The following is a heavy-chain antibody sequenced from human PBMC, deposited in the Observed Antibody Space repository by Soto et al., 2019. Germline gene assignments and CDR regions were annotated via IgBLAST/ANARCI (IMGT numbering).Heavy chain of an antibody. CDR2: ISHDGSET. D-gene: IGHD6-13*01. V-gene: IGHV3-30*18. J-gene: IGHJ5*02. CDR1: GFTFSTSG. CDR3: AKDWGSSGWYNWFAP. Sequence: QVQLVESGGGVVQPGRSLRLSCAASGFTFSTSGMHWVRQAPGKGLEWVAMISHDGSETFYADSVKGRFTISRDTSKNTHYLQMNSLRVEDTAIYYCAKDWGSSGWYNWFAPWGQGTLVTVSS.